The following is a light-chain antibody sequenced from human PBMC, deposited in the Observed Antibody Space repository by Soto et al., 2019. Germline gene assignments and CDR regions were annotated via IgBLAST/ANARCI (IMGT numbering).Light chain of an antibody. J-gene: IGKJ2*01. Sequence: EIVLTQSPGTLSLSPGERATLSCRASRFLSSSYLVWYQQKPGQAPRLLIYAASRRATGIPDRFSGSGSATEYNLNISRLEHEDYAIYYCKKPGTFGQRTKLEIK. V-gene: IGKV3-20*01. CDR2: AAS. CDR1: RFLSSSY. CDR3: KKPGT.